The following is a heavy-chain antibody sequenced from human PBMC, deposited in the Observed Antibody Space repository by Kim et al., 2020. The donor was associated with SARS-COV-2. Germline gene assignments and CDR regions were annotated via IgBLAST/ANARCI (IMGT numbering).Heavy chain of an antibody. CDR1: GFTFSSYS. CDR3: AREGAGF. Sequence: GGSLRLSCAASGFTFSSYSMHWVRQAPGKGLEWVAVISYDGSKKYYADSVKGRFTISRDNSKNTLYLQMNSLRAEDTAVYYCAREGAGFWGRGTLVTVSS. V-gene: IGHV3-30*04. CDR2: ISYDGSKK. J-gene: IGHJ4*02.